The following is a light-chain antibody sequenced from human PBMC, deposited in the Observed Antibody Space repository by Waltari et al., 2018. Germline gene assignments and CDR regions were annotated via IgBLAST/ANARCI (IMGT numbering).Light chain of an antibody. CDR1: QSASTN. J-gene: IGKJ2*01. V-gene: IGKV3-15*01. CDR3: QQYNNWLYT. Sequence: ERVMTQSPATLSVSPGETATLSCRASQSASTNLAWYQQKAGQAPRLLIYDASSRATGVPARFSGSVAGTEFTLTITGLQSEDFAVYYCQQYNNWLYTFGQGTKLEIK. CDR2: DAS.